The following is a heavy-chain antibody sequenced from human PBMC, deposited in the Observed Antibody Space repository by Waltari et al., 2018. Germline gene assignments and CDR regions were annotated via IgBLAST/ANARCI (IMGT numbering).Heavy chain of an antibody. Sequence: EVQLVESGGGLVQPGGSLRLSCGAYGFTFRRYWMSWARQTPGKGLEWVANINYDGSQKYYVDSVKGRFTISRDNAKNSVYLQMNSLRVEDTAVYYCAKSRGFEYWGQGALITVSS. CDR2: INYDGSQK. J-gene: IGHJ4*02. CDR3: AKSRGFEY. D-gene: IGHD2-2*01. V-gene: IGHV3-7*01. CDR1: GFTFRRYW.